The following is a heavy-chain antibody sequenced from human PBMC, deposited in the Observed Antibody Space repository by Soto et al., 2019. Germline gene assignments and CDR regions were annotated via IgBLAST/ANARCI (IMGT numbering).Heavy chain of an antibody. CDR2: IYHSGST. CDR1: GGSISSGGYS. Sequence: QLQLQESGSGLVKPSQTLSLTCAVSGGSISSGGYSWSWIRQPPGKGLEWIGYIYHSGSTYYNPSLKSRVTISVNRSKNQFSLKLSSVTAADTAVYYCASRLTVVGGMDVWGQGTTVTVSS. D-gene: IGHD2-15*01. CDR3: ASRLTVVGGMDV. J-gene: IGHJ6*02. V-gene: IGHV4-30-2*01.